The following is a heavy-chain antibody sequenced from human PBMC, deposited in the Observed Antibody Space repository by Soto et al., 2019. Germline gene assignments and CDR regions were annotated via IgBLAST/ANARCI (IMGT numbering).Heavy chain of an antibody. D-gene: IGHD2-2*02. Sequence: ASVKVSCKASGGTFSSYTISWVRQAPGQGLEWMGRIIPILGIANYAQKFQGRVTITADESTSTAYMELSSLRSEDTAVYYCARDGREAVLVPAAIPPWRNWFDPWGQGTLVTVSS. J-gene: IGHJ5*02. CDR3: ARDGREAVLVPAAIPPWRNWFDP. CDR2: IIPILGIA. V-gene: IGHV1-69*04. CDR1: GGTFSSYT.